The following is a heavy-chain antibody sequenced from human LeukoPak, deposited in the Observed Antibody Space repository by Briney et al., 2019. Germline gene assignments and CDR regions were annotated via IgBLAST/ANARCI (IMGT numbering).Heavy chain of an antibody. CDR1: GGSISSYY. CDR2: IYYSGST. D-gene: IGHD3-22*01. V-gene: IGHV4-59*08. CDR3: ARGDSSGYYYFDY. Sequence: SETLSLTCTVSGGSISSYYWSWIRQPPGKGLEWIGYIYYSGSTNYNPSLKSRVTISVDTSKNQSSLKLSSVTAADTAVYYCARGDSSGYYYFDYWGQGTLVTVPS. J-gene: IGHJ4*02.